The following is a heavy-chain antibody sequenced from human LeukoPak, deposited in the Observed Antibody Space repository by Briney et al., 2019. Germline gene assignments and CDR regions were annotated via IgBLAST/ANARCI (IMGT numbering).Heavy chain of an antibody. CDR3: AKEIYYGSGSYPDY. CDR1: GFTFSSYG. CDR2: ISNDGNNK. D-gene: IGHD3-10*01. V-gene: IGHV3-30*18. Sequence: QPGGSLRLSCGASGFTFSSYGIHWVRQAPGKGLEWVAAISNDGNNKYYADSVKGRFTISRDNSKNTLYLQMNSLRAEDTAVYYCAKEIYYGSGSYPDYWGQGTLVIVSS. J-gene: IGHJ4*02.